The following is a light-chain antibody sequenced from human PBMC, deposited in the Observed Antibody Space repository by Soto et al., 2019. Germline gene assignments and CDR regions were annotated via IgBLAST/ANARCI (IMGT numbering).Light chain of an antibody. CDR3: QQYKSWHPIT. J-gene: IGKJ5*01. CDR1: HTVPSR. Sequence: EIVITQSPATLSVSPGEGVTLSCRASHTVPSRIAWYQQKPGQAPSLLIYGASTRATGVPDRFSGTGSGTEFTLTISSLKYEDYAVYYCQQYKSWHPITFGQGTRLEIK. V-gene: IGKV3-15*01. CDR2: GAS.